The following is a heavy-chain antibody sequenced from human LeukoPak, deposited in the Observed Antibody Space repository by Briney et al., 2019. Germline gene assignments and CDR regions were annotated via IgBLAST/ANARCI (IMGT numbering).Heavy chain of an antibody. V-gene: IGHV3-21*01. CDR3: ARDRNYMDV. D-gene: IGHD1-14*01. J-gene: IGHJ6*02. CDR2: ISSSSTYI. CDR1: RFTFSSYS. Sequence: GGSLRLSCAASRFTFSSYSMNWVRQAPGKGLEWVSYISSSSTYIYYADSVKGRFTISRDNAKNSLYLQMNSLRAEDTAVYYCARDRNYMDVWGQGTTVTVSS.